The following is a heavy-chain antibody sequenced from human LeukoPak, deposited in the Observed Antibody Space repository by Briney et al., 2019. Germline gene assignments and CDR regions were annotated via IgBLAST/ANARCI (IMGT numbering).Heavy chain of an antibody. D-gene: IGHD2-21*02. CDR2: IYPGDSDT. J-gene: IGHJ4*02. Sequence: GESLKISCKGSGYGFTNYWIGWVRQMPGKGLEWMGIIYPGDSDTRYGLSFQGQVTISADKSISTAYLQWSSLKASDTAMYYCARHPCGGDCYSALYYFDYWGQGTLVTVSS. V-gene: IGHV5-51*01. CDR3: ARHPCGGDCYSALYYFDY. CDR1: GYGFTNYW.